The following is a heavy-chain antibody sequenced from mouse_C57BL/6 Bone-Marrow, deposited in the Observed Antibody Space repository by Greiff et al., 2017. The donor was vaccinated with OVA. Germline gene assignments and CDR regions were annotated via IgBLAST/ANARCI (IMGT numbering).Heavy chain of an antibody. CDR1: GYTFTSYG. J-gene: IGHJ3*01. V-gene: IGHV1-81*01. CDR2: IYPRSGNT. CDR3: ASNLWFAY. Sequence: QVQLQQSGAELARPGASVKLSCKASGYTFTSYGISWVKQRTGQGLEWIGEIYPRSGNTYYNEKFKGKATLTADESSSTAYMELRSLTSEDSAVYFCASNLWFAYWGQGTLVTVSA.